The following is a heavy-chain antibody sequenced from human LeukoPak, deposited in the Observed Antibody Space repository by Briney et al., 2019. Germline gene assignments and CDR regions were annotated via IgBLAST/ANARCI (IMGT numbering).Heavy chain of an antibody. D-gene: IGHD3-10*02. Sequence: GGSLRLSCAASGFTFDDYTMHWVRHAPGKGREWVSLISWDGGSTYYADSVKGRFTISRDNAKNSLYLQMNSLRAEDTAVYYCAELGITMIGGVWGKGTTVTISS. CDR1: GFTFDDYT. V-gene: IGHV3-43*01. J-gene: IGHJ6*03. CDR2: ISWDGGST. CDR3: AELGITMIGGV.